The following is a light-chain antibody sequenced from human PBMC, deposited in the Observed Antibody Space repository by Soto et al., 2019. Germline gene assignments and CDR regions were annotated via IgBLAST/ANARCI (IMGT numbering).Light chain of an antibody. J-gene: IGKJ5*01. CDR3: QQYNSWPIT. Sequence: EFLMTQSPDTLYVSPGQRVTISCRASQSVSDNLAWYQQKPGQGPRLLVYRASTRTLGIPARFSGSEYGTEFTLTISSLQSEDFAVYYCQQYNSWPITFGQGTRLEIK. V-gene: IGKV3-15*01. CDR2: RAS. CDR1: QSVSDN.